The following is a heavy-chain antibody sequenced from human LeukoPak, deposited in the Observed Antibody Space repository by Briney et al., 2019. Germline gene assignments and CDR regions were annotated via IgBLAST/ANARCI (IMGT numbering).Heavy chain of an antibody. D-gene: IGHD4-4*01. CDR2: ISGSGGST. CDR1: GFTFSSYA. V-gene: IGHV3-23*01. Sequence: PGGSLRLSCAASGFTFSSYAMSWVRQAPGKGLEWVSAISGSGGSTYYADSVKGRFTISRDNSKNTLYLQMNSLRAEGTAVYYCARSQLYSNYVFDYWGQGTLVTVSS. CDR3: ARSQLYSNYVFDY. J-gene: IGHJ4*02.